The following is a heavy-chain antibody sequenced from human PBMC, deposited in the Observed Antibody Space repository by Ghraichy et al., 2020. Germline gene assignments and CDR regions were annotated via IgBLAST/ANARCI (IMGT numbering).Heavy chain of an antibody. D-gene: IGHD6-6*01. J-gene: IGHJ5*02. Sequence: GSLRLSCVASGFTFSSYSMNWVRQAPGRGLEWVSHISGSSSTVYYADSVKGRFTISRDNAKNSLYVQMNSLRDEDTAVYYCARVLGGEGSSDHWGQGTLVTVSS. CDR1: GFTFSSYS. V-gene: IGHV3-48*02. CDR3: ARVLGGEGSSDH. CDR2: ISGSSSTV.